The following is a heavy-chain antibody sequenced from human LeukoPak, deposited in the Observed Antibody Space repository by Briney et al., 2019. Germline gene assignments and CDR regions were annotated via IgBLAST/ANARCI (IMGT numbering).Heavy chain of an antibody. CDR1: GFTFSSYS. CDR3: ARGRPDDTAMVN. J-gene: IGHJ4*02. Sequence: GGSLRLSCAASGFTFSSYSMNWVRQAPGKGLEWVSSISSSSSYIYYADSVKGRFTISRDNAKNSLYLQMNSLRAEDTAVYYCARGRPDDTAMVNWGQGTLVTVSS. V-gene: IGHV3-21*01. CDR2: ISSSSSYI. D-gene: IGHD5-18*01.